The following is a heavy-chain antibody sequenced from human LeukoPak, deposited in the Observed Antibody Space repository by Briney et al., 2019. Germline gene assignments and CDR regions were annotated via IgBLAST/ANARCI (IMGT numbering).Heavy chain of an antibody. D-gene: IGHD3-10*01. J-gene: IGHJ4*02. CDR3: ATIGYYGSGVFDY. CDR2: FDPEDGET. V-gene: IGHV1-24*01. CDR1: GYTLTELS. Sequence: ASVKVSCKVSGYTLTELSMHWVRQAPGRGLEWMGGFDPEDGETIYAQKFQGRVTMTEDTSTDTAYMELSSLRSEDTAVYYCATIGYYGSGVFDYWGQGTLVTVSS.